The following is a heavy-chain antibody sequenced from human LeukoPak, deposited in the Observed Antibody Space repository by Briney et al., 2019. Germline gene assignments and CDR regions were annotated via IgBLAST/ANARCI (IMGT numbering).Heavy chain of an antibody. D-gene: IGHD6-13*01. J-gene: IGHJ4*02. CDR1: GFSFSSYA. V-gene: IGHV3-23*01. CDR2: ISSSGGST. CDR3: ATLVTAAPRDY. Sequence: GGSLRLSCAASGFSFSSYAMSWVRQAPGKGLEWVSTISSSGGSTNYADPVKGRFTISRDNSKNTLYLQMNSLRAEDTAVYFCATLVTAAPRDYWGQGTLVTVSS.